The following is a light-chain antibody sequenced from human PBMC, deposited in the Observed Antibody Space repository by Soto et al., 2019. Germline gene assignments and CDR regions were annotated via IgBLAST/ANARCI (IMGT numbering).Light chain of an antibody. Sequence: DIVMTQSPLSLPVTPGEPASISCRSSQSLLHSNGYNYLDWYLQKPGQSPQLLIYLGCNRASGVPVRFSSSGSGTDATLKICRGEAEEVGVYYWMKALHTRTCGEATRLEIK. V-gene: IGKV2-28*01. CDR3: MKALHTRT. J-gene: IGKJ5*01. CDR1: QSLLHSNGYNY. CDR2: LGC.